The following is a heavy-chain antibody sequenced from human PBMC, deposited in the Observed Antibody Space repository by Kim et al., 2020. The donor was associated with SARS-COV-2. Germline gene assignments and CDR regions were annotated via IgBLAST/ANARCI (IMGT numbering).Heavy chain of an antibody. CDR3: ASIAARPWDDGDY. Sequence: YADAVTGQFTISRDNAKKTLYLQMNSLRAEDTAVYYCASIAARPWDDGDYWGQGTLVTVSS. J-gene: IGHJ4*02. D-gene: IGHD6-6*01. V-gene: IGHV3-74*03.